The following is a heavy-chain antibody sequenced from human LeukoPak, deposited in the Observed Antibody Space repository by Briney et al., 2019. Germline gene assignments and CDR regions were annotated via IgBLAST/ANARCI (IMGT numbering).Heavy chain of an antibody. Sequence: SETLSLTCAVYGGSFSGYYWSWIHQPPGKGLEWIGEINHSGSTNYNPSLKSRVTISVDTSKNQFSLKLSSVTAADTAVYYCARVYYDSSGYYGAFDIWGQGTMVTVSS. CDR2: INHSGST. J-gene: IGHJ3*02. V-gene: IGHV4-34*01. CDR1: GGSFSGYY. CDR3: ARVYYDSSGYYGAFDI. D-gene: IGHD3-22*01.